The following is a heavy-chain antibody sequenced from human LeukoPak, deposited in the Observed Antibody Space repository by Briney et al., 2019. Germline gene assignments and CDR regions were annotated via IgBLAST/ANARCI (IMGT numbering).Heavy chain of an antibody. D-gene: IGHD6-19*01. CDR3: ASSNSSGWYR. J-gene: IGHJ4*02. V-gene: IGHV3-43*01. CDR2: ISWDGGST. CDR1: GFTFDDYT. Sequence: GGSLRLSCAASGFTFDDYTMHWVRQAPGKGLEWVSLISWDGGSTYYADSVKGRFTISRDNAKNSLYLQMNSLRAEDTAVYYCASSNSSGWYRWGQGTLVTVSS.